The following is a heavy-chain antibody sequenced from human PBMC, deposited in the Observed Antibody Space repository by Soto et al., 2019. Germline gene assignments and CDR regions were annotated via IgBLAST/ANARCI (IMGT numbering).Heavy chain of an antibody. CDR2: IFYSGNT. V-gene: IGHV4-39*01. Sequence: QLQLQESGPGLVKPSATLSLTCTVSGASISSSSYYWSWIRQPPGKGLEWIGNIFYSGNTYYNPSFKSRVTISVDASKNQFSLRLSSVTAADTAVYYCASTPLYYSDSWGQGTLVTVSS. J-gene: IGHJ4*02. CDR3: ASTPLYYSDS. CDR1: GASISSSSYY.